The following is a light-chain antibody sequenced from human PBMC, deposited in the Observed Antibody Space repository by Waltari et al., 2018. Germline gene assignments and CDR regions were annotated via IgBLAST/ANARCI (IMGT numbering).Light chain of an antibody. CDR3: ASFVGTNNFRV. J-gene: IGLJ2*01. Sequence: QSALTQPPSASGSPGQSVTISCTGTSSTIGPYNFVHCYQQHPGKPPQPIIYEVTQRPSGVPDRFSCSKSGNTASLTVSGLQAGDEADYYCASFVGTNNFRVFGGGTRVTVL. CDR1: SSTIGPYNF. CDR2: EVT. V-gene: IGLV2-8*01.